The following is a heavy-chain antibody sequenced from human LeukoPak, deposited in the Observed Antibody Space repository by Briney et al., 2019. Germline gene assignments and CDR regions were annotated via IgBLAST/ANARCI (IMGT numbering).Heavy chain of an antibody. D-gene: IGHD2-15*01. V-gene: IGHV3-30-3*01. CDR2: ISYDGSNK. Sequence: GGSLRLSCAASGFTFSSHAMHWVRQAPGKGLEWVAVISYDGSNKYYADSVKGRFTISRDNSKNTLYLQMNSLRAEDTAVYYCAKDVVVVVAATPSYWGQGTLVTVSS. CDR1: GFTFSSHA. J-gene: IGHJ4*02. CDR3: AKDVVVVVAATPSY.